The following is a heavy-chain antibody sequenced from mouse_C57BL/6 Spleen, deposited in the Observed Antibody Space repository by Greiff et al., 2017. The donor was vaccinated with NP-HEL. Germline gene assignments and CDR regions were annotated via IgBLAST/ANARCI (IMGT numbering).Heavy chain of an antibody. Sequence: EVKLVESGGGLVKPGGSLKLSCAASGFTFSSYTMSWVRQTPEKRLEWVATISGGGGNTYYPDSVKGRFTISRDNAKNTLYLQMSSLRSEDTALYYCARHGTDWYFDVWGTGTTVTVSS. CDR2: ISGGGGNT. V-gene: IGHV5-9*01. D-gene: IGHD1-1*02. CDR3: ARHGTDWYFDV. CDR1: GFTFSSYT. J-gene: IGHJ1*03.